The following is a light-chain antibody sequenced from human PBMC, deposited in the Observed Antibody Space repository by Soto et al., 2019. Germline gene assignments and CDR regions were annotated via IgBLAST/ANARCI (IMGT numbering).Light chain of an antibody. CDR1: QGIRND. CDR2: GAS. V-gene: IGKV1-6*01. Sequence: AIQMTQSPSSLSASVGARVTITCRASQGIRNDLGWFQQKPGKAPKLLIYGASNLQSGVPPRFSGSGSGTDFTLAISTLQPDDFATYYCQHYNSYPETFGQGTKVDIK. J-gene: IGKJ1*01. CDR3: QHYNSYPET.